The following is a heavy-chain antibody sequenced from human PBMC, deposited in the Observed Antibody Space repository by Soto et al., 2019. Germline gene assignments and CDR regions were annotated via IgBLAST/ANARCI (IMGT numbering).Heavy chain of an antibody. CDR2: IIPALGIE. V-gene: IGHV1-69*02. CDR3: AAVVGTSAFVGYLEY. CDR1: GGTFTSFT. D-gene: IGHD6-19*01. Sequence: QVLLVQSGTEVKKPGSSVKVSCKASGGTFTSFTLNWVRQAPGQGPEWMGRIIPALGIEDYAPKFQGKVTMTADTSTSTAYIEMGSLRSDDTAVYYCAAVVGTSAFVGYLEYWGQGTLVTVSS. J-gene: IGHJ4*02.